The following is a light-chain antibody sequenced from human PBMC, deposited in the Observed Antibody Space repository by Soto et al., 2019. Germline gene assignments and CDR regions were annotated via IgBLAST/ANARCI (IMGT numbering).Light chain of an antibody. J-gene: IGLJ3*02. Sequence: QSVLTQPPSVSGAPGQRVTISCTGSSSKIGAGYDVHWYQQLPGKAPKLLIYGNSNRLSGVPDRFSGSKSGTSASLAITGLQAEDEADYYCQSYDSSLSGWVFGGGTKLTVL. CDR1: SSKIGAGYD. V-gene: IGLV1-40*01. CDR3: QSYDSSLSGWV. CDR2: GNS.